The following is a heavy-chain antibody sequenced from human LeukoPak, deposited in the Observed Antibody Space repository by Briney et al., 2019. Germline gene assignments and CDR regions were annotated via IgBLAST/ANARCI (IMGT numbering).Heavy chain of an antibody. CDR1: GLTFSNYW. Sequence: GGSLRLSCAASGLTFSNYWMDWVRQAPGKGLEWVANIKQDGSEKNYVDSVKGRFIISRDNTKNSLYLQMNTLRADDTAVYYCARDGFGTGSNWGQGTLVTVSS. D-gene: IGHD3-16*01. J-gene: IGHJ4*02. CDR3: ARDGFGTGSN. CDR2: IKQDGSEK. V-gene: IGHV3-7*03.